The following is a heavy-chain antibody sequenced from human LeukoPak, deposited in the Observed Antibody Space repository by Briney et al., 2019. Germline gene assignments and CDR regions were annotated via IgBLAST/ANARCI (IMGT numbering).Heavy chain of an antibody. V-gene: IGHV3-23*01. Sequence: GGSLRLSCAASRFTFSNYAMSWVRQAPGKGLEWVSTITTSDGNTYYADSEKGRFTVSRDNSKNTPFLQMNSLRAEDTAVYYCAKDGGLWVSAHWGDSWGRGTLVTVSS. CDR3: AKDGGLWVSAHWGDS. CDR2: ITTSDGNT. CDR1: RFTFSNYA. D-gene: IGHD7-27*01. J-gene: IGHJ4*02.